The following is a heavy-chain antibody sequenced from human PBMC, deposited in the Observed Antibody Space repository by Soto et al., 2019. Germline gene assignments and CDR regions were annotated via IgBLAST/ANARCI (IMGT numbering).Heavy chain of an antibody. CDR1: GFTFGDYA. CDR2: IRSKAYGGTT. Sequence: SLRLSCTASGFTFGDYAMSWFRQAPGKGLEWVGFIRSKAYGGTTEYAASVKGRFTISRDDSKSIAYLQMNSLKTEDTAVYYCTADIVVVVAATDYMDVWGKGTTVTVSS. J-gene: IGHJ6*03. CDR3: TADIVVVVAATDYMDV. V-gene: IGHV3-49*03. D-gene: IGHD2-15*01.